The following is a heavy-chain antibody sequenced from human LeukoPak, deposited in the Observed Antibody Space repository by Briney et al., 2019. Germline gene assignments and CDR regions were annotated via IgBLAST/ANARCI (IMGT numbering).Heavy chain of an antibody. CDR2: IIPIFGTA. CDR1: GGTFSSYA. Sequence: ASVKVSCKASGGTFSSYAISWVRQAPGQGLEWMGGIIPIFGTANYAQKFQGRVTITADESTSTAYMELSSLRYEDTAVYYCARENYYDSSGYYSDAFDIWGQGTMVTVSS. V-gene: IGHV1-69*13. D-gene: IGHD3-22*01. J-gene: IGHJ3*02. CDR3: ARENYYDSSGYYSDAFDI.